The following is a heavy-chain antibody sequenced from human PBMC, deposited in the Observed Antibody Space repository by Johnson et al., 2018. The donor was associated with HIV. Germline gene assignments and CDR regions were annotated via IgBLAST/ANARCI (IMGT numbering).Heavy chain of an antibody. CDR2: ISWDGGST. CDR3: AKGSLVGPNDAFDI. V-gene: IGHV3-43*01. Sequence: VQLVESGGGLVQPGRSLRLSCAASGFIFDDYTMHWVRQAPGKGLEWVSLISWDGGSTYYADSVKGRFTISRDNSKNSLYLQINSLRTEDTALYYCAKGSLVGPNDAFDIWGQGTMVTVSS. CDR1: GFIFDDYT. D-gene: IGHD3-16*02. J-gene: IGHJ3*02.